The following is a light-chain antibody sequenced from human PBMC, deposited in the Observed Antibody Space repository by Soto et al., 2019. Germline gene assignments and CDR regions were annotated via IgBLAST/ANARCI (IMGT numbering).Light chain of an antibody. J-gene: IGKJ5*01. V-gene: IGKV3-11*01. CDR3: QQRSNWPPIT. CDR2: DGS. Sequence: EIVMTQSPATLSVSPGERATLSCRASQSISSYLAWYRQKPGQAPRLLIYDGSNSATGMPARFSGSGSGTDFTLTISSLEPEDFAVYYCQQRSNWPPITFGQGTRLEIK. CDR1: QSISSY.